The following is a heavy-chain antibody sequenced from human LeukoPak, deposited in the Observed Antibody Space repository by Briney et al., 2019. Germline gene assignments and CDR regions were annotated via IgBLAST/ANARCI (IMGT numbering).Heavy chain of an antibody. CDR1: GDSIRSSSYY. J-gene: IGHJ4*02. D-gene: IGHD2-15*01. CDR2: IYYSGTT. V-gene: IGHV4-39*01. Sequence: SETLSLTCTVSGDSIRSSSYYWGWIRQPPGKGLEWIGSIYYSGTTYYNPSLKSRVTISVDTSKNQFSLKLTSVTAADTAVYYCARQTHYTPAFDYWGQGTLVTVSS. CDR3: ARQTHYTPAFDY.